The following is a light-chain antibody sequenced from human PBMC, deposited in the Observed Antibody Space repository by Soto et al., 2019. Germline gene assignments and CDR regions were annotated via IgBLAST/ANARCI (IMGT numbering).Light chain of an antibody. CDR1: QDISNS. CDR3: QQYDNRLFT. J-gene: IGKJ3*01. CDR2: DAS. Sequence: DIQMTQFPSSLSASVGDRVTITCQASQDISNSLNWYQQKPGKAPNLLIYDASNLETGVPSRFTGSGSGTDFTFTITGLQPEDIATYYCQQYDNRLFTFGPGTKVDVK. V-gene: IGKV1-33*01.